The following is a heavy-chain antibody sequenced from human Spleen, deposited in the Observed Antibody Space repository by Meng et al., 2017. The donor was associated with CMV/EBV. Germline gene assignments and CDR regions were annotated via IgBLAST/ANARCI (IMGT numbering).Heavy chain of an antibody. CDR1: LTFDDDG. CDR3: ARDGAQYCSSTSCYLDY. V-gene: IGHV3-20*03. Sequence: LTFDDDGMSWVRQAPGKGLEWVSGINWNGGSTGYADSVKGRFTISRDNAKNSLYLQMNSLRAEDTALYYCARDGAQYCSSTSCYLDYWGQGTLVTVSS. CDR2: INWNGGST. J-gene: IGHJ4*02. D-gene: IGHD2-2*01.